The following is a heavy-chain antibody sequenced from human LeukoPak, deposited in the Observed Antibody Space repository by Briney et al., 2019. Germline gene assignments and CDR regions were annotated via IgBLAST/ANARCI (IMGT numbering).Heavy chain of an antibody. CDR3: AREGVTGTDAFDY. D-gene: IGHD1-20*01. V-gene: IGHV1-46*01. CDR2: INPSGGST. CDR1: GYTFTSYY. Sequence: ASVKVSCKASGYTFTSYYMHWVRQAPGQGLEWMGIINPSGGSTSYAQKFQGRLTMTRDMSTSTVYMDLSSLRSEDTAVYYCAREGVTGTDAFDYWGQGTLVNVSS. J-gene: IGHJ4*02.